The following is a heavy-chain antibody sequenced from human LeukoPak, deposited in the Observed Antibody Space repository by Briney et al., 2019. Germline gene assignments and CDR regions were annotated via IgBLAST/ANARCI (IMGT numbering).Heavy chain of an antibody. CDR1: GFTVSSNY. D-gene: IGHD1-14*01. CDR2: IFAGGST. Sequence: GGSLRLSCAVSGFTVSSNYLSWVRQAPGKGLEWVSVIFAGGSTYYADSVKGRFTISRDNSKNTLYLQMNSLRAEDTAVYYCARGFTRSSPGLGWFDPWGQGTLVTVSS. J-gene: IGHJ5*02. V-gene: IGHV3-66*02. CDR3: ARGFTRSSPGLGWFDP.